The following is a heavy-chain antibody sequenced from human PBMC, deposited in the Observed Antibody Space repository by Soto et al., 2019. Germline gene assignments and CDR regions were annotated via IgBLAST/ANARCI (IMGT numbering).Heavy chain of an antibody. Sequence: ASVKVSCKASGYTFTSYYMHWVRQAPGQGLEWMGIINPSGGSTSYAQKFQGRVAMTRDTSTSTVYMELSSLRSEDTAVYYCARAPYCSSTSCSPNFDYWGQGTLVTVSS. V-gene: IGHV1-46*01. D-gene: IGHD2-2*01. J-gene: IGHJ4*02. CDR1: GYTFTSYY. CDR3: ARAPYCSSTSCSPNFDY. CDR2: INPSGGST.